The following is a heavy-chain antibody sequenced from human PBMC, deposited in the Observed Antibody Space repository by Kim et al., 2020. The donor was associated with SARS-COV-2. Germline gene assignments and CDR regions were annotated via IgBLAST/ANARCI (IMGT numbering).Heavy chain of an antibody. CDR2: I. D-gene: IGHD6-13*01. V-gene: IGHV3-21*01. J-gene: IGHJ4*02. CDR3: ARVGRSSSWYF. Sequence: IYYADSVKGRFTISRDNAKNSLYLQMNSLRAEDTAVYYCARVGRSSSWYFWGQGTLVTVSS.